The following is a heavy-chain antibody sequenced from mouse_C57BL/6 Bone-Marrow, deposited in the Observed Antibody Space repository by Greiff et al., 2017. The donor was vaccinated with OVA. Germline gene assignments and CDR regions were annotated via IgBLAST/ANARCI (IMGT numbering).Heavy chain of an antibody. J-gene: IGHJ2*01. V-gene: IGHV3-6*01. D-gene: IGHD4-1*01. Sequence: EVQLQESGPGLVKPSQSLSLTCSVTGYSITSGYYWNWIRQFPGNKLEWMGYISYDGSNNYNPSLKNRISITRDTSKNQFFLKLNSVTTEDTATYYCARVELGRGYFDYWGQGTTLTVSS. CDR3: ARVELGRGYFDY. CDR1: GYSITSGYY. CDR2: ISYDGSN.